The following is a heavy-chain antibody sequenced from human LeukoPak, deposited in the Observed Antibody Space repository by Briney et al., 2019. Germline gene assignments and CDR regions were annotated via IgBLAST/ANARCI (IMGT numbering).Heavy chain of an antibody. CDR2: IYYSGST. V-gene: IGHV4-59*01. CDR1: GGSISSYY. J-gene: IGHJ3*02. Sequence: SETLSLTCTVSGGSISSYYWSWIRQPPGKGLEWIGYIYYSGSTNYNPSLKSRVTISVDTSKNQFPLKLSSVTAADTAVYYCARGAKRAYAFDIWGQGTMVTVSS. CDR3: ARGAKRAYAFDI. D-gene: IGHD1-26*01.